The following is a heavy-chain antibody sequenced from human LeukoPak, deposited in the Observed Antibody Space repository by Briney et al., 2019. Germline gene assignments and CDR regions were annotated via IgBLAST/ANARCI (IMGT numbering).Heavy chain of an antibody. CDR3: AKDHYVSGTYDAFDS. CDR2: ITTSGGST. Sequence: PGGSLRLSCAASGFTFSSYAMSWVRQAPGEGLEWVSSITTSGGSTYYADSVKGRFSISRDNAKNTLYLQMNSLRAEDTAVYYCAKDHYVSGTYDAFDSWAQGRIVSVSS. V-gene: IGHV3-23*01. CDR1: GFTFSSYA. D-gene: IGHD3-10*01. J-gene: IGHJ3*02.